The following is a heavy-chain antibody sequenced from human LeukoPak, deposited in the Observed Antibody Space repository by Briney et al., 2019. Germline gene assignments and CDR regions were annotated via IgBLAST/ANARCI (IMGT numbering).Heavy chain of an antibody. J-gene: IGHJ5*02. CDR2: ISYDGSNK. CDR1: GFSFSSYS. D-gene: IGHD6-6*01. V-gene: IGHV3-30*03. CDR3: ASYSSSSRRSWFDP. Sequence: PGGSLRLSCAASGFSFSSYSMNWVRQAPGKGLEWVAVISYDGSNKYYADSVKGRFTISRDNSKNTLYLQMNSLRAEDTAVYYCASYSSSSRRSWFDPWGQGTLVTVSS.